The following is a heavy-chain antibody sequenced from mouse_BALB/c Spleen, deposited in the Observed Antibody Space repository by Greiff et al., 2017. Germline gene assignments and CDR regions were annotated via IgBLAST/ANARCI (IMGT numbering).Heavy chain of an antibody. J-gene: IGHJ4*01. V-gene: IGHV5-15*02. CDR3: ARDRPNYAMDY. CDR2: ISNLAYSI. CDR1: GFTFSDYG. Sequence: VQVVESGGGLVQPGGSRKLSCAASGFTFSDYGMAWVRQAPGNGPEWVAFISNLAYSIYYADTVTGRFTISRENAKNTLYLEMSSLRSEDTAMYYCARDRPNYAMDYWGKGTSGTVSS.